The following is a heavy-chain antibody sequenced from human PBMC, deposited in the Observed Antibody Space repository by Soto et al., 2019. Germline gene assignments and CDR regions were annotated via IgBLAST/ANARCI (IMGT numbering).Heavy chain of an antibody. J-gene: IGHJ4*02. V-gene: IGHV4-34*01. CDR2: INHSGIT. CDR1: GGSFSGYY. CDR3: ATGITMRVVVQGGEPDQYYLGS. Sequence: SETLSLTCAVYGGSFSGYYCTWIRQSPWKGPEWIGEINHSGITNYNPSFKSRVTISVDTSKNQFSLKLGSMTAADTAVYYCATGITMRVVVQGGEPDQYYLGSGGQGTLVKASS. D-gene: IGHD3-22*01.